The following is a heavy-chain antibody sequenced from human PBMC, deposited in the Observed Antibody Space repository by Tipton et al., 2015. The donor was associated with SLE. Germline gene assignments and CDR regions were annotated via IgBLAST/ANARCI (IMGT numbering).Heavy chain of an antibody. D-gene: IGHD5-18*01. Sequence: LSLTCTVSGGSISSGGYYWSWIRQSPGKGLEWIGYISYSGSTNYNSSLKSRLTISVDTSKNQFSLKLSSVTAADTAVYYCARGGLGYSYYYYMDVWGKGTTVTVSS. V-gene: IGHV4-31*03. CDR3: ARGGLGYSYYYYMDV. J-gene: IGHJ6*03. CDR2: ISYSGST. CDR1: GGSISSGGYY.